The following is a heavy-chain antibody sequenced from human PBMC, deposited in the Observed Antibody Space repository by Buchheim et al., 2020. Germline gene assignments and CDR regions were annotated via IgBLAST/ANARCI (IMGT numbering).Heavy chain of an antibody. CDR2: ISYDGSNK. J-gene: IGHJ6*02. Sequence: QVQLVESGGGVVQPGRSLRLSCAASGFTFSSYGMHWVRQAPGKGLEWVAVISYDGSNKYYADSVKGRFTISRENSKNTLYLQMNSLRAEDTAVYYCAKDPFNHRFFPDYGMDVWGQGTT. V-gene: IGHV3-30*18. CDR1: GFTFSSYG. CDR3: AKDPFNHRFFPDYGMDV. D-gene: IGHD3-3*01.